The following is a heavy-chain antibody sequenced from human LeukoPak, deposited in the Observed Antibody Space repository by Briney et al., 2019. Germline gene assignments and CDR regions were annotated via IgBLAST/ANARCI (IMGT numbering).Heavy chain of an antibody. V-gene: IGHV1-2*02. CDR2: INPNSGGT. D-gene: IGHD3-22*01. Sequence: ASVTVSCKASGYTFTGYYMHWVRQAPGQGPEWMGWINPNSGGTNYAQKFQGRVTMTRDTSISTAYMELSRLRSDDTAVYYCARDHTYYYDSSGYYSSSYGMDVWGQGTTVTVSS. CDR1: GYTFTGYY. CDR3: ARDHTYYYDSSGYYSSSYGMDV. J-gene: IGHJ6*02.